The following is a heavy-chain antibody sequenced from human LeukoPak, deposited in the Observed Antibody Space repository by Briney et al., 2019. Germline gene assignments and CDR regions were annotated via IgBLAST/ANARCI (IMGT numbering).Heavy chain of an antibody. J-gene: IGHJ4*02. D-gene: IGHD5-12*01. Sequence: SETLSLTCAVSGGSISSSNWWSWVRQPPGKGLEWIGNIYYSGSTYYNPSLKSRVTISVDTSKNQFSLKLSSVTAADTAVYYCARETYRGYDFGDFDCWGQGTLVTVSS. CDR1: GGSISSSNW. V-gene: IGHV4-4*02. CDR3: ARETYRGYDFGDFDC. CDR2: IYYSGST.